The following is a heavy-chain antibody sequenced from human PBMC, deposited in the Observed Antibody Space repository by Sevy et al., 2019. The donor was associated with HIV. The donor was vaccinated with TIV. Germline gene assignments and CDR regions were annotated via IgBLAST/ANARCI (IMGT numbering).Heavy chain of an antibody. CDR1: GYTFTSYG. CDR3: ARDLSNTSSYYYYYGMDV. CDR2: ISAYNGNT. Sequence: ASVKVSCKASGYTFTSYGISWVRQAPGQGLEWMGWISAYNGNTNYAQKLQGRVTMTTDTSTSTACMELRSLRSDDTAVYYCARDLSNTSSYYYYYGMDVWGQGTTVTVSS. D-gene: IGHD2-2*02. V-gene: IGHV1-18*01. J-gene: IGHJ6*02.